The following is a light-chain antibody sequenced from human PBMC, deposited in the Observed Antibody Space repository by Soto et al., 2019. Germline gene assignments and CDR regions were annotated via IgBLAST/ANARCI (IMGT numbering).Light chain of an antibody. Sequence: QSVLTQPPSASGTPGQRVTISCSGSSSHIGSNYVYWYQQLPGTAPKLLIYRNNQRPSGVPDRFSGSKSGTSASLAISGLRSEDEADYYCAACDDSLSGFWVFGGGTKLTVL. CDR3: AACDDSLSGFWV. J-gene: IGLJ3*02. V-gene: IGLV1-47*01. CDR2: RNN. CDR1: SSHIGSNY.